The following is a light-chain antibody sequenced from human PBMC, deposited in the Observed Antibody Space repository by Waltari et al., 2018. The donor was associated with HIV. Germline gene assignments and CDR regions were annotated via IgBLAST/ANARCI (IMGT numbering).Light chain of an antibody. CDR1: QTVSSSY. Sequence: EIVLTQSPGTLSLSPGERATLSCRASQTVSSSYLDWYRQKPGQTPRLLIYAAYSRATGVPDRVSGGGSGTDFTLTISSLEPEDFAVYYCQHYGDSLTFGQGTKVEIK. V-gene: IGKV3-20*01. CDR3: QHYGDSLT. J-gene: IGKJ2*01. CDR2: AAY.